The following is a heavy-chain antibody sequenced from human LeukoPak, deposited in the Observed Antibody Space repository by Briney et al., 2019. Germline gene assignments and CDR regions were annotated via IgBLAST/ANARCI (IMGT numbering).Heavy chain of an antibody. CDR2: MNPNSGNT. V-gene: IGHV1-8*01. J-gene: IGHJ4*02. Sequence: ASVKVSCKASGYTFTNYDINWVRQASGQGLHWMGWMNPNSGNTGYAQKFQGRVTMTRNTSISTAYMELSSLRSEDTAVYYCARGPGCTSTGCPYYFDYWGQGTLVTVSS. D-gene: IGHD2-2*01. CDR3: ARGPGCTSTGCPYYFDY. CDR1: GYTFTNYD.